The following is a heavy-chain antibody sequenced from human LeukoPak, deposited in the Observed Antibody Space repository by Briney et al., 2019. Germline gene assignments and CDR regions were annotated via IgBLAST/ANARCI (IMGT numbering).Heavy chain of an antibody. CDR3: TTVGGDGYSLDY. V-gene: IGHV3-15*01. CDR2: IKSRTDGGAT. J-gene: IGHJ4*02. CDR1: GFTFSNAW. Sequence: GGSLRLSCAASGFTFSNAWMSWVRQAPGKGLEWVGRIKSRTDGGATDHAAPVKGRFTILRDDSKNTLYLQMNSLKTEDTAVYYCTTVGGDGYSLDYWGQGTLVTVSS. D-gene: IGHD5-24*01.